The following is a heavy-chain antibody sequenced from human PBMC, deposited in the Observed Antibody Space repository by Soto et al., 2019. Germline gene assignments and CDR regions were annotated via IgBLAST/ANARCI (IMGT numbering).Heavy chain of an antibody. J-gene: IGHJ6*02. D-gene: IGHD2-21*02. CDR2: INAGNGNT. V-gene: IGHV1-3*01. Sequence: ASVKVSCKASGYTFTSYAMHWVRQAPGQRLEWMGWINAGNGNTKYSQKFQGRVTITRDTSASTAYMELSSLRTEDTAVYYCESSHCGGDCYSYYYYGMDVWGQGTTVTVSS. CDR3: ESSHCGGDCYSYYYYGMDV. CDR1: GYTFTSYA.